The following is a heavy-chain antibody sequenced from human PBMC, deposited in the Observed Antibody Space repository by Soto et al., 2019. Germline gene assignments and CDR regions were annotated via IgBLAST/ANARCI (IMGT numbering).Heavy chain of an antibody. CDR1: GGTFSSYA. J-gene: IGHJ5*02. CDR3: ARTPPLGYCSGVSCYLNWFDP. CDR2: IIPIFGTA. V-gene: IGHV1-69*01. D-gene: IGHD2-15*01. Sequence: QVQLVQSGAEVKKPGSSVKVSCKASGGTFSSYAISWVRQAPGQGLEWMGGIIPIFGTANYAQKFQGRVTITADESTSTAYMELSSLRSEDTAVYYCARTPPLGYCSGVSCYLNWFDPLGQGTLVTVSS.